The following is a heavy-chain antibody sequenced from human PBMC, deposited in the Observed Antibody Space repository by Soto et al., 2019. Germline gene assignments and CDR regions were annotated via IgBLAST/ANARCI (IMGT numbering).Heavy chain of an antibody. V-gene: IGHV4-59*01. D-gene: IGHD3-22*01. CDR1: GGSISSYY. J-gene: IGHJ4*02. Sequence: SQTLSLTCTVSGGSISSYYWSWIRQPPGKGLEWIGYIYYSGSTNYNPSLKSRVTISVDTSKNQFSLKLSSVTAADTAVYYCARSPDSSGYYAFDYWGQGTLVTVSS. CDR2: IYYSGST. CDR3: ARSPDSSGYYAFDY.